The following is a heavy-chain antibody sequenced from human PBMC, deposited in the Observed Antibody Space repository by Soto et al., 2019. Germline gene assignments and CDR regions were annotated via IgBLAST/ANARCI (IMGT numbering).Heavy chain of an antibody. V-gene: IGHV1-46*01. CDR3: ARDLDSYYDYVWGSYLPAAFDI. CDR2: INPSGGST. J-gene: IGHJ3*02. D-gene: IGHD3-16*02. Sequence: ASVKVSCKASGYTFTSYYMHWVRQAPGQGLEWMGIINPSGGSTSYAQKFQGRVTMTRDTSTSTVYMELSSLRSEDTAVYYCARDLDSYYDYVWGSYLPAAFDIWGQGTMVTVS. CDR1: GYTFTSYY.